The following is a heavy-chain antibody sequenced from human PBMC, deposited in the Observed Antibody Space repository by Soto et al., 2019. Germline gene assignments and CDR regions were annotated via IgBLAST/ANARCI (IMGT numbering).Heavy chain of an antibody. CDR1: GFTFTSSA. CDR2: IAVGSGYT. V-gene: IGHV1-58*01. CDR3: ATFWHGAVAKGWFDP. Sequence: SVKVSCKASGFTFTSSAFQWVRQARGQRLEWIGWIAVGSGYTNYAQRFQDRVTMTEDTSTDTAYMELSSLRSEDTALYYCATFWHGAVAKGWFDPWGQGTLVTVSS. J-gene: IGHJ5*02. D-gene: IGHD6-19*01.